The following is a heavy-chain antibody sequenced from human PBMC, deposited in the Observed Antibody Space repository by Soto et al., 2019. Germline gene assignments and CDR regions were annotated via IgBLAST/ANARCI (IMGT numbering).Heavy chain of an antibody. CDR2: IIGSDGST. V-gene: IGHV3-23*01. CDR1: GFTFNPYT. CDR3: AKDMRPDGAWDFDY. D-gene: IGHD4-17*01. Sequence: GGSLRLSCAATGFTFNPYTMSWVRQSPGKGLEWVSSIIGSDGSTYYADSVKGRFTISRDNSKNTLYLEMNGLRAEDTAVYYCAKDMRPDGAWDFDYWGQGTLVTVSS. J-gene: IGHJ4*02.